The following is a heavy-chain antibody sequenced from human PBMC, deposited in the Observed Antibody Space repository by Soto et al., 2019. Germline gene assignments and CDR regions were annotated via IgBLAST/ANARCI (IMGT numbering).Heavy chain of an antibody. CDR2: ISRAGSNI. Sequence: EVQLLESGGGVVQPGGSLRLSCAASGFTFSNCAMKWVRQAPGKGLEWVSDISRAGSNIYYADSVKGRFTISRDNSKNTLDLQMNSLRAEDPAVYYCAKAIEGAWGPNDCWGQGTLVTVSS. J-gene: IGHJ4*02. D-gene: IGHD3-16*01. V-gene: IGHV3-23*01. CDR1: GFTFSNCA. CDR3: AKAIEGAWGPNDC.